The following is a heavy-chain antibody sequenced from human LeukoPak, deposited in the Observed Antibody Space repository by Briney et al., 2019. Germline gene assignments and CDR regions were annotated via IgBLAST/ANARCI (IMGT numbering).Heavy chain of an antibody. V-gene: IGHV3-23*01. J-gene: IGHJ6*03. CDR1: GITFSSYA. CDR2: ISGSGRST. Sequence: GGSLRLTCAASGITFSSYAMSWVRQAPGKGLEWVSGISGSGRSTFYADSVKGRFTISRDNSKNTLYLQMNSLRAADTAVYYCARGDYYDSSGYFHYYYMDVWGKGTTVTVSS. D-gene: IGHD3-22*01. CDR3: ARGDYYDSSGYFHYYYMDV.